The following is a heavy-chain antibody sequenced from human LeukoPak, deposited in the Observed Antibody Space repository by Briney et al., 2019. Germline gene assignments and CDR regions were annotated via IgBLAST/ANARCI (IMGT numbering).Heavy chain of an antibody. CDR2: IKEDGSDK. CDR3: ARIEDRGVKY. D-gene: IGHD3-10*01. CDR1: GFTFSTYW. J-gene: IGHJ4*02. V-gene: IGHV3-7*01. Sequence: PGGSLRLSCAASGFTFSTYWMSWVRQAPGKGLDWVANIKEDGSDKYYVDSVKGRFTISRDNAKNSLYLQMNSLRAEDTAVYYCARIEDRGVKYWGQGTLVTVSS.